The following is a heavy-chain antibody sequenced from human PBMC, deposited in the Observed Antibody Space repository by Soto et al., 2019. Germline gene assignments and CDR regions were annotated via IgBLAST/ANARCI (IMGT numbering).Heavy chain of an antibody. J-gene: IGHJ4*02. Sequence: EVHLVASGGGLVQPGGSLRLSCVASGFKFDYYWMHWVRQAPGEGLMWVSRLQTDGSHPDYADSVKGRFTISRDNAKNTLSLHIHDLRVKDTVVYSCGRGGDPDYWGQGNLVTFSS. CDR3: GRGGDPDY. CDR1: GFKFDYYW. D-gene: IGHD2-21*02. CDR2: LQTDGSHP. V-gene: IGHV3-74*01.